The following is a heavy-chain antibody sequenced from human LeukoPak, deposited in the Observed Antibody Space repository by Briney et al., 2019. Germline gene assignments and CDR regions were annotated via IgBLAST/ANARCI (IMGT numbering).Heavy chain of an antibody. CDR2: INPNSGGT. D-gene: IGHD6-25*01. CDR1: GYTFTGYY. CDR3: ARTQPHSSGWQIDY. Sequence: ASVKVSCKASGYTFTGYYMHWVRQAPGQGLEWMGWINPNSGGTNYAQKFQGRVTMTRDTSISTAYMELSRLRSDDTAVYYCARTQPHSSGWQIDYWGQGTLVTVSS. J-gene: IGHJ4*02. V-gene: IGHV1-2*02.